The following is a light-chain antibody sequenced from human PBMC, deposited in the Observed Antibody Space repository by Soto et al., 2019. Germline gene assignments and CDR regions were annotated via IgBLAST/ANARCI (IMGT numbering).Light chain of an antibody. V-gene: IGKV1-9*01. J-gene: IGKJ4*01. CDR1: QDISNF. CDR2: AAS. CDR3: QQLNSYPIAT. Sequence: IQLTQSPSFLSASVGDRVTITCRASQDISNFLAWYQQKTGKAPKLLIYAASTLQSGVPSRFSGSGSGREFTLTISSLQPEDFATYHCQQLNSYPIATFGGGTKVDIK.